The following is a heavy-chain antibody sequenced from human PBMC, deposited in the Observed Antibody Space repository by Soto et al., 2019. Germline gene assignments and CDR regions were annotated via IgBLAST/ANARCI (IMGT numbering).Heavy chain of an antibody. J-gene: IGHJ6*03. CDR1: GFTLSSYD. D-gene: IGHD2-15*01. CDR2: IAVGGET. V-gene: IGHV3-13*01. Sequence: PGGSLRLSCAASGFTLSSYDMHWVRQPTGKGLEWVSAIAVGGETYYPGSVKGRFTISRDDAKNSFYLQMNSLTAGDTAVYFCAREYCIGGRCPGLYYVDVWGKGTTVTVSS. CDR3: AREYCIGGRCPGLYYVDV.